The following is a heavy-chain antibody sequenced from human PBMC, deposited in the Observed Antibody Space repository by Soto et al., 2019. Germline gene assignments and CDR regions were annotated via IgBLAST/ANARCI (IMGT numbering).Heavy chain of an antibody. CDR3: ARDKLRCSSTSCYRSPGKWFGESRYAFDI. D-gene: IGHD2-2*02. V-gene: IGHV3-21*01. J-gene: IGHJ3*02. Sequence: PGGSLRLSCAASGFTFSSYSMNWVRQAPGKGLEWVSSISSSSGYIYYADSVKGRFTISRDNAKNSLYLQMNSLRAEDTAVYYCARDKLRCSSTSCYRSPGKWFGESRYAFDIWGQGTMVTVSS. CDR2: ISSSSGYI. CDR1: GFTFSSYS.